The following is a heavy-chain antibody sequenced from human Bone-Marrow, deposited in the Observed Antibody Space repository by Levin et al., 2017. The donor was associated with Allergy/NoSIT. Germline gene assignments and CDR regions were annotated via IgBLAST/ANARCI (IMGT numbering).Heavy chain of an antibody. Sequence: SVKVSCKASGGTFSGYATSWVRQAPGQGLEWMGGIIPILGTVDYAQKFQGRVTITADDPTGTANMELSSLRTDDTAVYFCARKGGYGYSSGWYRTLSYYDMDFWGQGTTVTVFS. CDR1: GGTFSGYA. CDR2: IIPILGTV. J-gene: IGHJ6*02. D-gene: IGHD6-19*01. CDR3: ARKGGYGYSSGWYRTLSYYDMDF. V-gene: IGHV1-69*13.